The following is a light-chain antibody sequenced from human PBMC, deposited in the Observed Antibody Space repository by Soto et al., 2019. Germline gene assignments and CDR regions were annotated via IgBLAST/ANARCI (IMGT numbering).Light chain of an antibody. CDR1: QSVSSN. CDR3: QQYNNWTPLT. CDR2: GVS. J-gene: IGKJ4*01. Sequence: RVMTQARATLSVSPGEIDTLSCRASQSVSSNLAWYQQKPGQAPRLLIYGVSTRATGIPARFSGSGSETKFTLTISSLQSEDFAVYNCQQYNNWTPLTLGGGTKVYIK. V-gene: IGKV3-15*01.